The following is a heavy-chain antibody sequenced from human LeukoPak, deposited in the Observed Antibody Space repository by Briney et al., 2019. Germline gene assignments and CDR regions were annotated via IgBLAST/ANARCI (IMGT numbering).Heavy chain of an antibody. D-gene: IGHD3-22*01. V-gene: IGHV1-24*01. J-gene: IGHJ4*02. CDR3: ATGRYYDSSGYYYFDY. CDR2: FDPEDGET. Sequence: ASVKVSCKVSGYTPTELSMHWVRQAPGQGLEWMGGFDPEDGETIYAQKFQGRVTMTEDTSTDTAYMELSSLRSEDTAVYYCATGRYYDSSGYYYFDYWGQGTLVTVSS. CDR1: GYTPTELS.